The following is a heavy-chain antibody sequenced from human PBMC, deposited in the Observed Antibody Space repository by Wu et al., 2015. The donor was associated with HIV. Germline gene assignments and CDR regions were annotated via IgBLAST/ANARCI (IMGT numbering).Heavy chain of an antibody. CDR3: ARELEDPAIMVRAGFDP. D-gene: IGHD3-10*01. V-gene: IGHV1-69*05. Sequence: QVQLVQSGAEVKKPGSSVRVSCKASGGIFSKYDINWVRQAPGQGLEWMGGTTPMFGTTNYAQKFQGRVTITSDVYTGTVYVELSSLRSEDTAIYYCARELEDPAIMVRAGFDPWGQGTLVTVSS. J-gene: IGHJ5*02. CDR1: GGIFSKYD. CDR2: TTPMFGTT.